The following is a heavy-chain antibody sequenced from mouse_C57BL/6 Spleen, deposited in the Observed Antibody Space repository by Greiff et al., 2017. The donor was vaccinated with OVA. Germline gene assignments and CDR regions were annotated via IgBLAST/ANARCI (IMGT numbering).Heavy chain of an antibody. J-gene: IGHJ3*01. Sequence: QVQLQQSGPGLVQPSQSLSITCTVSGFSLTSYGVHWVRQSPGKGLEWLGVIWRGGSTDYNAAFMSRLSITRDNSKSQVFFKMNSLQADDTAIYDGAKNGYDGYYPAWFAYWGQGTLVTVSA. V-gene: IGHV2-5*01. CDR1: GFSLTSYG. CDR2: IWRGGST. CDR3: AKNGYDGYYPAWFAY. D-gene: IGHD2-3*01.